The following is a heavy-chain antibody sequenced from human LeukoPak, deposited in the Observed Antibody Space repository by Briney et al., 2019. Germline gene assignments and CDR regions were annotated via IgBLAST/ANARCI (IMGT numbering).Heavy chain of an antibody. CDR1: GYTFTSYY. J-gene: IGHJ5*02. Sequence: ASVKVSCKASGYTFTSYYMHWVRQAPGQGLEWMGIINPSGGGTSYAQKFQGRVTMTRDMSTSTVYMELSSLRSEDTAVYYCARGQKEANWFDPWGQGTLVTVSS. CDR3: ARGQKEANWFDP. CDR2: INPSGGGT. V-gene: IGHV1-46*01.